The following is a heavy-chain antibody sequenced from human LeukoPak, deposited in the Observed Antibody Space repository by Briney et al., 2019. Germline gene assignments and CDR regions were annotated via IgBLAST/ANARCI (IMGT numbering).Heavy chain of an antibody. CDR3: AREYKTYYYDSSGYVDFDI. D-gene: IGHD3-22*01. CDR2: INTNTGNP. V-gene: IGHV7-4-1*02. J-gene: IGHJ3*02. CDR1: GYTFTSYA. Sequence: ASVKVSCKASGYTFTSYAMNWVRQAPGQGLEWMGWINTNTGNPTYAQGFTGRFVFSLDTSVSTACLQISSLKAEDTAVYYCAREYKTYYYDSSGYVDFDIWGQGTMVTVSS.